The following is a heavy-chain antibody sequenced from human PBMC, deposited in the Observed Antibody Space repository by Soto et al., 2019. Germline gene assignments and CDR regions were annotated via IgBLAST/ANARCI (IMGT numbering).Heavy chain of an antibody. D-gene: IGHD3-16*01. J-gene: IGHJ6*02. Sequence: QVQLVESGGGVVQPGRSLRLSCAASGFTFSSYGMHWVRQAPGKGLEWVAVIWYDGSNKYYADSVKGRFTISRDNSKNTLYLQMNSLRAEDTAVYYCARVGAGYGMDVWGQGTTVTVSS. CDR1: GFTFSSYG. V-gene: IGHV3-33*01. CDR2: IWYDGSNK. CDR3: ARVGAGYGMDV.